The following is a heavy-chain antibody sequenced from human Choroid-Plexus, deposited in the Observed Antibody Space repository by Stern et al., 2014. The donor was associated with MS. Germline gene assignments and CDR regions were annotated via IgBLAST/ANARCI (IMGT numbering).Heavy chain of an antibody. CDR2: ISYDGSDK. V-gene: IGHV3-30*18. CDR1: GFTFSNFG. CDR3: AKDRQWSTYFFDY. Sequence: MQLVESGGGVAQPGRPLILSCAASGFTFSNFGMHWVRQAPGKGLEGGALISYDGSDKYYADSVKGRFTIFRDNSKNTLYMHMNSLRAEDTAVYYCAKDRQWSTYFFDYWGQGSLVTVSS. D-gene: IGHD2-15*01. J-gene: IGHJ4*02.